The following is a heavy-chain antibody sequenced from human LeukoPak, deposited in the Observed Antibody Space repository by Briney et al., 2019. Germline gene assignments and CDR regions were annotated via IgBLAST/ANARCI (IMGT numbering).Heavy chain of an antibody. J-gene: IGHJ3*02. CDR2: INHSGSP. CDR1: GGSFSGYY. V-gene: IGHV4-34*01. CDR3: ARDLSDYYGSGSYRPIDAFDI. D-gene: IGHD3-10*01. Sequence: PSETLSLTCADHGGSFSGYYWSWIRQPPGKRLEWIGEINHSGSPNYNPSLKSRVTISIDTSKNQFSLKLSPVTAADTAVYYCARDLSDYYGSGSYRPIDAFDIWGQGTMVTVSS.